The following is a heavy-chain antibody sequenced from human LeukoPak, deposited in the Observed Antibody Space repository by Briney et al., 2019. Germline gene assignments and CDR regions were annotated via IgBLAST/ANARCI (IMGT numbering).Heavy chain of an antibody. CDR3: ARDYDTTSGSLGDY. D-gene: IGHD3-10*01. CDR1: GFIVSTKY. Sequence: GGSLRLACAASGFIVSTKYMSWFRQAPGKGLEWVSLIYNDGTTYYADSVKGRFTTSRDNSKNTLYLQMNSLRAEDTAVYYCARDYDTTSGSLGDYWGQGTLVTVSS. V-gene: IGHV3-53*01. J-gene: IGHJ4*02. CDR2: IYNDGTT.